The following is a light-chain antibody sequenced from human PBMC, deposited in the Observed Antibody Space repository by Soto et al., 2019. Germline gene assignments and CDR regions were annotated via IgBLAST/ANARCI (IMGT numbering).Light chain of an antibody. J-gene: IGLJ3*02. CDR2: DVS. Sequence: QSALTQPRSVSGSPGQSVTISCTGTSSDVGAYNYVSWYQHHPGKAPKVMIYDVSERPSGVPDRFSGSKSDNKASLTISGLEAEDEADYYCSSYAGSYSWVFGGGTKLTVL. CDR1: SSDVGAYNY. V-gene: IGLV2-11*01. CDR3: SSYAGSYSWV.